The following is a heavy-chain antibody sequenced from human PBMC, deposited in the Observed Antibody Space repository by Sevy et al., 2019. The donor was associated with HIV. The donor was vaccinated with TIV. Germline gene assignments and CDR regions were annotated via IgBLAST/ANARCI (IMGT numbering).Heavy chain of an antibody. CDR1: GYTLTELS. V-gene: IGHV1-24*01. J-gene: IGHJ5*02. CDR2: FDPEDGET. Sequence: GASVKVSCKVSGYTLTELSMHWVRQAPGKGLEWMGGFDPEDGETIYAQKFQGRVTMTEDTSTDTAYMELSSLRSEDTAVYYSATFGFPVYSHYWFDPWGQGTLVTVSS. CDR3: ATFGFPVYSHYWFDP. D-gene: IGHD1-26*01.